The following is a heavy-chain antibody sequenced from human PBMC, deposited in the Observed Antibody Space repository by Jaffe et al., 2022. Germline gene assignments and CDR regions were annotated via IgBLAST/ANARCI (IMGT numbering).Heavy chain of an antibody. D-gene: IGHD2-21*01. CDR2: IYYSGST. CDR3: ARDLGGAIGSTLFDY. Sequence: QVQLQESGPGLVKPSETLSLTCTVSGGSVSSGSYYWSWIRQPPGKGLEWIGYIYYSGSTNYNPSLKSRVTISVDTSKNQFSLKLSSVTAADTAVYYCARDLGGAIGSTLFDYWGQGTLVTVSS. V-gene: IGHV4-61*01. CDR1: GGSVSSGSYY. J-gene: IGHJ4*02.